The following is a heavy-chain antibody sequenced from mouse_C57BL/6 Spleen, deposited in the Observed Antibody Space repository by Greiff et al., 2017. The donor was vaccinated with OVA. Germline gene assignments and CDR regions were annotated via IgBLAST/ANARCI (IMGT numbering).Heavy chain of an antibody. V-gene: IGHV1-15*01. D-gene: IGHD4-1*01. Sequence: QVQLQQSGAELVRPGASVTLSCKASGYTFTDYEMHWVKQTPVHGLEWIGAIDPETGGTAYNQKFKGKAILTADKSSSTAYMELRSLTSEDSAVYYCTREGGTLYVDYWGQGTTLTVSS. J-gene: IGHJ2*01. CDR2: IDPETGGT. CDR1: GYTFTDYE. CDR3: TREGGTLYVDY.